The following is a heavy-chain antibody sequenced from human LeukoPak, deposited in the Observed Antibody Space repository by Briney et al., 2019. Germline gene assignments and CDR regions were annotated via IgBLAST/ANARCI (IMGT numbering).Heavy chain of an antibody. D-gene: IGHD6-19*01. V-gene: IGHV4-34*01. CDR3: ARGYSSGWYFDY. CDR2: INHSGST. J-gene: IGHJ4*02. CDR1: GGSFSGYY. Sequence: SETLSLTCAVYGGSFSGYYWSWILQPPGKGLEWIGEINHSGSTNYNPSLKSRVTISVDTSKNQFSLKLSSVTAADTAVYYCARGYSSGWYFDYWGQGTLVTVSS.